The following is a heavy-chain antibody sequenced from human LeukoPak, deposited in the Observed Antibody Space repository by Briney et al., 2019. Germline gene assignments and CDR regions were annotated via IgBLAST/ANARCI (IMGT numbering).Heavy chain of an antibody. CDR3: ARGGDYGDYWWFDP. CDR1: GGSISSSYYY. Sequence: SETLSLTCTVSGGSISSSYYYWGWIRQPPGKGLEWIGSIYYSGSTYYNPSLKSRVTISADTSKNQFSLKLNSVTAADTAVYYCARGGDYGDYWWFDPWGQGTLVTVSS. J-gene: IGHJ5*02. CDR2: IYYSGST. V-gene: IGHV4-39*01. D-gene: IGHD4-17*01.